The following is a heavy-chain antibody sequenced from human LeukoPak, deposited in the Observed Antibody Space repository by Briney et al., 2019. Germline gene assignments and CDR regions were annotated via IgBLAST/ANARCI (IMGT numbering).Heavy chain of an antibody. CDR3: ATYYYDSSGYQGFDY. V-gene: IGHV4-34*01. CDR1: GGSFSGYY. D-gene: IGHD3-22*01. Sequence: SSETLSLTCAVYGGSFSGYYWSWIRQPPRKGLEWIGEINHSASTNYNPSLKSRVTTSVDTSMNQFSLKLSSVSAADTAVYYCATYYYDSSGYQGFDYWGQGTLVTVSS. CDR2: INHSAST. J-gene: IGHJ4*02.